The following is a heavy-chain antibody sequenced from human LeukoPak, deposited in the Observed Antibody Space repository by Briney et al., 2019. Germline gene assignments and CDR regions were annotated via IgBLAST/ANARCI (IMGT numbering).Heavy chain of an antibody. CDR2: INPSGGST. D-gene: IGHD3-3*01. V-gene: IGHV1-46*01. J-gene: IGHJ5*02. CDR3: ARGAVRFLEWSSFDP. CDR1: GYTFTSYY. Sequence: GASVKVSCKASGYTFTSYYMHWVRQAPGQGREWMGIINPSGGSTSYAQKFQGRVTMTRDTSTSTVYMELSRLRSEDTAVYYCARGAVRFLEWSSFDPWGQGTLVTVSS.